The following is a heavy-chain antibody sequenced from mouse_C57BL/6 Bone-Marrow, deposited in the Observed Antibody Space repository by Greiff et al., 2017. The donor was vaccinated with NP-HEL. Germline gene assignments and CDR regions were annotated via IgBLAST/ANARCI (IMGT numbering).Heavy chain of an antibody. Sequence: VQLKESGPGLVKPSQSLSLTCSVTGYSITSGYYWNWIRQFPGNKLEWMGYISYDGSNNYNPSLKNRISITRDTSKNQFFLKLNSVTTEDTATYYCARALYDGHWWFAYWGQGTLVTVSA. CDR1: GYSITSGYY. V-gene: IGHV3-6*01. J-gene: IGHJ3*01. D-gene: IGHD2-3*01. CDR3: ARALYDGHWWFAY. CDR2: ISYDGSN.